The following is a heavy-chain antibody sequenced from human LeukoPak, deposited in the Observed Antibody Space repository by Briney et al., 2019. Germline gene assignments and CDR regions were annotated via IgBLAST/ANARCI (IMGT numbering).Heavy chain of an antibody. J-gene: IGHJ4*02. CDR2: INHSGST. V-gene: IGHV4-34*01. CDR3: ARVRNLYYYDSSGYYYFDY. CDR1: GGSFSGYY. D-gene: IGHD3-22*01. Sequence: SETLSLTCAVYGGSFSGYYWSWIRQPPGKGLEWIGEINHSGSTNYNPSLKSRVTISVDTSKNQFSLKLSSVTAADTAVYYCARVRNLYYYDSSGYYYFDYWGQGTLVTVSS.